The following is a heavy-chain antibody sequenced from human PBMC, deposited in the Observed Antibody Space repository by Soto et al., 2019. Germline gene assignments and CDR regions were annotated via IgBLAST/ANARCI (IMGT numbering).Heavy chain of an antibody. CDR2: INPNSGGT. CDR1: GYTFTGYY. Sequence: ASVKVSCKASGYTFTGYYMHWVRQAPGQGLEWMGWINPNSGGTNYAQKFQGRVTMTRDTSISTAYMELSRLRSDDTAVYYCARQKSIAVAGTGSYWGQGTLVTVSS. CDR3: ARQKSIAVAGTGSY. V-gene: IGHV1-2*02. D-gene: IGHD6-19*01. J-gene: IGHJ4*02.